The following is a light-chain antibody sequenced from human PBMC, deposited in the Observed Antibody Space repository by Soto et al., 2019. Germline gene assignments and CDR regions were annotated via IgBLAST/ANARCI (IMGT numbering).Light chain of an antibody. CDR1: QSVSNN. CDR2: GAS. J-gene: IGKJ1*01. Sequence: EIVMTQSPATLSMSPGERATLSCRASQSVSNNLAWYQQKPGQAPRLLIYGASTRATGIPARFSGSGSETEFTLTISSLQSEDFAVYYCQQYHFWWTFGLGTKVDI. V-gene: IGKV3-15*01. CDR3: QQYHFWWT.